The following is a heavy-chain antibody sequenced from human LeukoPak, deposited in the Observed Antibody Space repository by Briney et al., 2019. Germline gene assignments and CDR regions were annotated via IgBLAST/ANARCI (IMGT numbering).Heavy chain of an antibody. CDR3: AREDRIIAAGIEIDY. CDR2: IIPIFGTA. J-gene: IGHJ4*02. CDR1: GGTFSSYA. V-gene: IGHV1-69*01. Sequence: SVKVSCKASGGTFSSYAISWVRQAPGQGLEWMGGIIPIFGTANYAQKFQGRVTITADESTSTAYMELSSLRSEDTAVYYCAREDRIIAAGIEIDYWGQGTLVTLPS. D-gene: IGHD6-13*01.